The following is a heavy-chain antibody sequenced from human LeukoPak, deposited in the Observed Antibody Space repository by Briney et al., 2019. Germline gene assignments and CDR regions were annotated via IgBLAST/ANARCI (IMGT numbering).Heavy chain of an antibody. CDR2: IIPIFGTA. CDR1: GGTFSSYA. Sequence: SVKVSCKASGGTFSSYAISWVRQAPGQGLEWMGGIIPIFGTANYAQKLQGRVTITADESTSTAYMELSSLRSEDTAVYYCARGGGSGPTFDYWGQGTLVTVSS. D-gene: IGHD3-10*01. CDR3: ARGGGSGPTFDY. J-gene: IGHJ4*02. V-gene: IGHV1-69*01.